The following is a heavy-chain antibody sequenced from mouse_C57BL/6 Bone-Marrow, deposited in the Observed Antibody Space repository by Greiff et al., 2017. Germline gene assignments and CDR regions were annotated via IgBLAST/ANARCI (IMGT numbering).Heavy chain of an antibody. CDR3: ASCNYGFAY. CDR1: GYSFTGYY. Sequence: VQLQQSGPELVKPGASVKISCKASGYSFTGYYMNWVKQSPEKSLEWIGELNPSTGGTTYNQKFKAKATLTVDKSSSTAYMQLKSLTSEDSAVYYCASCNYGFAYWGQGTRVTVSA. J-gene: IGHJ3*01. D-gene: IGHD2-1*01. CDR2: LNPSTGGT. V-gene: IGHV1-42*01.